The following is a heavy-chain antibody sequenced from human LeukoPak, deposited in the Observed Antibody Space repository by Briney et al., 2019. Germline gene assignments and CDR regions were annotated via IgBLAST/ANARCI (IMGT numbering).Heavy chain of an antibody. J-gene: IGHJ4*02. CDR3: ARGGSRTFDY. CDR2: ISSSSSTI. D-gene: IGHD3-10*01. Sequence: PGGSLRLSCSASGFTFSSYSMNWVRQAPGKGLEWVSYISSSSSTIYYADSVKGRFTISRDNSKNTLYLQMDSLRADDMAVYYCARGGSRTFDYWGQGTLVTVSS. CDR1: GFTFSSYS. V-gene: IGHV3-48*01.